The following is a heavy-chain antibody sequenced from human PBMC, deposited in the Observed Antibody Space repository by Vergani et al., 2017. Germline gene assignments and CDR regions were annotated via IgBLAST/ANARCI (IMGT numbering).Heavy chain of an antibody. CDR1: GFTFSTYA. V-gene: IGHV3-23*01. J-gene: IGHJ4*02. Sequence: EVQLLESGGSLKQPGGSVRLSCAASGFTFSTYAMHWVRQAPGKGLEWVSALTGVGGSTYYADSFKGRFIISRDNSRDTLYLQMNSLRPEDTATYYCVKDAGSYKNFFDSWGQGTLVTVSS. CDR2: LTGVGGST. CDR3: VKDAGSYKNFFDS. D-gene: IGHD1-26*01.